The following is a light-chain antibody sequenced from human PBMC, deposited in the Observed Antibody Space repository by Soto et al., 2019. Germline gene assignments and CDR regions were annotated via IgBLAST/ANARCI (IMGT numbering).Light chain of an antibody. J-gene: IGKJ2*01. V-gene: IGKV3-20*01. CDR1: QSVSSRH. Sequence: EIVLTQSPGTLSLSPGEGATLSCRASQSVSSRHLAWYQQKPGQTPRLLIYGASTSATGIPVRFSGSGSGADFTLTISRLEPDDFAVYYCQQYGGSPYTFGQGTKLEIK. CDR3: QQYGGSPYT. CDR2: GAS.